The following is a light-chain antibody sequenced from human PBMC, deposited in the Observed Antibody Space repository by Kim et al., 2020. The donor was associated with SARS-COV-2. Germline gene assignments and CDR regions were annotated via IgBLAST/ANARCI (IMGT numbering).Light chain of an antibody. V-gene: IGKV3-11*01. J-gene: IGKJ4*01. CDR2: DAS. Sequence: PGERPTPSCRASQSVSNYLAWYQQKPGQAPRLLVYDASTRATGIPARFSGNGSGTDFTLTISSLEPEDFAVYYCQQRANWPPLTFGGGTKVDIK. CDR1: QSVSNY. CDR3: QQRANWPPLT.